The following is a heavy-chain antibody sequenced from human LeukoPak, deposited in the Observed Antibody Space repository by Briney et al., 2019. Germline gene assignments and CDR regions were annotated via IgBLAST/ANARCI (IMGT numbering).Heavy chain of an antibody. CDR3: ARGSGSFSGGFDY. D-gene: IGHD1-26*01. CDR2: IWSDGSNK. Sequence: PGGSLRLSCAASGFTFSSYGMHWVRQTPGKGLEWEAVIWSDGSNKYYADSVKGRFTISRDNSKNTLYLQMNNLRAEDTAVYYCARGSGSFSGGFDYWGQGTLVTVSS. V-gene: IGHV3-33*01. CDR1: GFTFSSYG. J-gene: IGHJ4*02.